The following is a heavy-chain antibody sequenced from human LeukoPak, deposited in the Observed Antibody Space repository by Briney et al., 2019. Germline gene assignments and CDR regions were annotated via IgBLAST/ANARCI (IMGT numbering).Heavy chain of an antibody. CDR1: GGSITSSSYC. J-gene: IGHJ5*02. D-gene: IGHD4-17*01. V-gene: IGHV4-39*01. Sequence: SETLSLTCTVPGGSITSSSYCWGCIRQPPGNGLEWIGNTHYNGNTYYNPSFESRVNISEDTSKNQFSLRLSAVSSADTAVYYFARLPTGFPNWFDPWGQGTLVTVSS. CDR3: ARLPTGFPNWFDP. CDR2: THYNGNT.